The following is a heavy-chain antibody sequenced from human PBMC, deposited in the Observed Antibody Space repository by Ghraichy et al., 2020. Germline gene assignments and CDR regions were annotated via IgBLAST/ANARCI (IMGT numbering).Heavy chain of an antibody. CDR1: GFSFSNSW. CDR2: IKPDGSQK. D-gene: IGHD6-13*01. CDR3: ARDRSSSWYPYLDY. V-gene: IGHV3-7*04. J-gene: IGHJ4*02. Sequence: GGSLRLSCAASGFSFSNSWMSWVRQAPGRGLEWVANIKPDGSQKYYVDSVKGRITISRDNAKNSLFLQMNSLRAKDTAVYYCARDRSSSWYPYLDYWGQGTPVTVST.